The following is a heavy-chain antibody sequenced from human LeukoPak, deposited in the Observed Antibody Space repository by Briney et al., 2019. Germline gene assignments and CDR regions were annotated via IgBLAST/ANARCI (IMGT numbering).Heavy chain of an antibody. V-gene: IGHV3-23*01. D-gene: IGHD3-16*02. Sequence: GGSLRLSCAASGFTFSSYVMSWVRQAPGKGLEWVSGISGSVGSTYCADSVKGRFTISRDNSKSTLYLQMNSLRAEDTAVYYCAPSLRGSYRYPTASYYFDYWGQGTLVTVSS. CDR1: GFTFSSYV. J-gene: IGHJ4*02. CDR3: APSLRGSYRYPTASYYFDY. CDR2: ISGSVGST.